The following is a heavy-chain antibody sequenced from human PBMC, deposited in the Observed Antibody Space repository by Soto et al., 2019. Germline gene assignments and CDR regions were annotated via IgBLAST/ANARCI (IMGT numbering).Heavy chain of an antibody. J-gene: IGHJ6*02. CDR1: GLTFSSYW. Sequence: GGALRLSCAASGLTFSSYWMRWDRPAPGKGLEWVANIKQDGSEKYYVDSVKGRFTISRDNAKNSLYLQMNSLRAEDTAVYYCARHKQQLVPYYYYYGMDVWGHGTTVTVSS. D-gene: IGHD6-13*01. CDR2: IKQDGSEK. CDR3: ARHKQQLVPYYYYYGMDV. V-gene: IGHV3-7*05.